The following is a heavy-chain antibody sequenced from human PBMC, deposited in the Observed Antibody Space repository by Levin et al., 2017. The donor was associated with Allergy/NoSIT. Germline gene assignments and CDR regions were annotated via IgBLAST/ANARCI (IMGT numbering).Heavy chain of an antibody. D-gene: IGHD3-10*01. CDR1: GGSVSDHV. CDR3: ARDKLITTVRGATNFDS. J-gene: IGHJ4*02. CDR2: IDHSGST. V-gene: IGHV4-34*01. Sequence: SETLSLTCAVYGGSVSDHVWSWIRQSPGKGLEWIGEIDHSGSTNYNPSLKSRVTISLDRSKNQFSLKLSSVTAADTALYYCARDKLITTVRGATNFDSWGQGTLVTVSS.